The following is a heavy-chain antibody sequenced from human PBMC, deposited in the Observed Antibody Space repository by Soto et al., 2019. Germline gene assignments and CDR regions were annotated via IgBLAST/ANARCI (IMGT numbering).Heavy chain of an antibody. CDR2: IYYSGST. J-gene: IGHJ6*02. CDR3: ASLKTPYSSSWNYYYGMDV. D-gene: IGHD6-13*01. Sequence: SETLSLTCTVSGGSVSSGSYYWSWIRQPPGKGLEWIGYIYYSGSTNYNPSLKSRVTISVDTSKNQFSLKLSSVTAADTAVYYCASLKTPYSSSWNYYYGMDVWGQGTTVTVSS. CDR1: GGSVSSGSYY. V-gene: IGHV4-61*01.